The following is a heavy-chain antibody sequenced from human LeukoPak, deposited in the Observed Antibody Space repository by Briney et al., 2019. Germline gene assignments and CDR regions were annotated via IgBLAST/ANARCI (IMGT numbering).Heavy chain of an antibody. V-gene: IGHV4-61*02. J-gene: IGHJ4*02. Sequence: SETLSLTCTVSGGSISSGSYYWSWIRQPAGKGLEWIGRIYTSGSTNYNPSLKSRVTMSVDTSKNQFSLKLSSVTAADTAVYYCARGFVGATDFFDYWGQGTLVTVSS. CDR1: GGSISSGSYY. D-gene: IGHD1-26*01. CDR3: ARGFVGATDFFDY. CDR2: IYTSGST.